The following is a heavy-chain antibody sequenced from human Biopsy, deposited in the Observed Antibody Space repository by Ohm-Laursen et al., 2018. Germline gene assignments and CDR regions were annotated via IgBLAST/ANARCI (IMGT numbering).Heavy chain of an antibody. Sequence: GASVTVSCKASGGPSTNYAFSWARQAPGQGLEWVGRIVPILGHLNYAQRFQGRVSITADKSTSYVYMELSRLTSGDTAVYYCAADADGYYTEFDYWGPGTLVTVSS. CDR2: IVPILGHL. CDR3: AADADGYYTEFDY. J-gene: IGHJ4*02. CDR1: GGPSTNYA. D-gene: IGHD3-3*01. V-gene: IGHV1-69*04.